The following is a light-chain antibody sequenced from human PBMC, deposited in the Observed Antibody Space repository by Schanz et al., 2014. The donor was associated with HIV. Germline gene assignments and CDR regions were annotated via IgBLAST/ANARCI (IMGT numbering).Light chain of an antibody. CDR3: QQYNDWPPIT. CDR2: GAS. V-gene: IGKV3-15*01. CDR1: QSVSSS. J-gene: IGKJ5*01. Sequence: EIVLTQSPGTLSVSPGERATLSCRASQSVSSSLAWYQQKPGQAPRLLIYGASTRVTGIPARFSGSGSGTEFTLTISSLQSEDFAVYYCQQYNDWPPITFGQGTRLEIK.